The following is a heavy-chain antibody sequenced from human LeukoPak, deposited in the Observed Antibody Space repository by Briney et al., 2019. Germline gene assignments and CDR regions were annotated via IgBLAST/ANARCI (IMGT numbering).Heavy chain of an antibody. Sequence: PSQTLSLTCAVSGGSISSGGYSWSWIRQPPGKGLEWIGYIYHSGSTNYNPSLKSRVTISVDTSKNQFSLKLSSVTAADTAVYYCARGPYGSGSYYKARYFDYWGQGTLVTVSS. CDR1: GGSISSGGYS. V-gene: IGHV4-30-2*01. D-gene: IGHD3-10*01. CDR2: IYHSGST. CDR3: ARGPYGSGSYYKARYFDY. J-gene: IGHJ4*02.